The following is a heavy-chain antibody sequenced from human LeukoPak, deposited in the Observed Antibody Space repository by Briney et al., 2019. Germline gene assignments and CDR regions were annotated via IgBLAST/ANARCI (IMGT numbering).Heavy chain of an antibody. V-gene: IGHV4-38-2*01. CDR2: IYHSGST. CDR1: GYSISSGYY. J-gene: IGHJ4*02. Sequence: SETLSLTCAVSGYSISSGYYWGWIRQPPGKGLEWIGSIYHSGSTYYNPSLKSRVTISVDTSENQFSLKLSSVTAADTAVYYCARLAVGATTIFDYWGQGTLVTVSS. D-gene: IGHD1-26*01. CDR3: ARLAVGATTIFDY.